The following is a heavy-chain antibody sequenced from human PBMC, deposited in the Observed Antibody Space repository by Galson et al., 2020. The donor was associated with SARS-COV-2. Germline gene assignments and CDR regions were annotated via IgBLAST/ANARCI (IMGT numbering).Heavy chain of an antibody. V-gene: IGHV5-51*01. Sequence: TGGSLRLSCAASGYTFPTYWIAWVRQLPATGLEWVGVIYPIDSNTRYSPSFQGRVTTPADKYISTSYLQWLSLEASDTAMYYCVRGAGYADPYFDYWGQGTLVTVSS. J-gene: IGHJ4*02. D-gene: IGHD5-12*01. CDR1: GYTFPTYW. CDR2: IYPIDSNT. CDR3: VRGAGYADPYFDY.